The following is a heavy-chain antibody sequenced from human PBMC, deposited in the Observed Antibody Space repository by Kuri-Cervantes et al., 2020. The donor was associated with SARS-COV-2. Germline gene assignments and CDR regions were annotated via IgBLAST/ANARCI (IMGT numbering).Heavy chain of an antibody. J-gene: IGHJ3*02. CDR2: ISYRGYT. CDR1: GGSINSGQYY. Sequence: SCSVSGGSINSGQYYWSWVRQPPGKGLEWIGYISYRGYTHYNPSLKSRASISLDASKNQFSLQLASVTAADTAVYYCARPMNLVTAYEAFNIWGQGTMVTVSS. D-gene: IGHD2-21*02. V-gene: IGHV4-30-4*01. CDR3: ARPMNLVTAYEAFNI.